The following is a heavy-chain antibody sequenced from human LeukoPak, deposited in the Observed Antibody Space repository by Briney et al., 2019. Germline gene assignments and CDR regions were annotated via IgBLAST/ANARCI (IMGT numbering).Heavy chain of an antibody. CDR1: GYTFTVYD. J-gene: IGHJ4*02. CDR3: ARGRAGGSGDY. CDR2: MNPNSGNT. D-gene: IGHD1-26*01. Sequence: ASVTVSCKASGYTFTVYDVNWGRPAPGQGGWWMGWMNPNSGNTGYAQKFQGRDTMTRNTSISTAYMELSSLRSEDTAVYYCARGRAGGSGDYWGQGTLVTVSS. V-gene: IGHV1-8*01.